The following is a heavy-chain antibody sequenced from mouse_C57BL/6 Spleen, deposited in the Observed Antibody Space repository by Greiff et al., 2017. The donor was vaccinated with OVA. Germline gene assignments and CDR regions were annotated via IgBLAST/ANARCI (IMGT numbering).Heavy chain of an antibody. CDR1: GYTFTDYE. CDR3: TKAEDAFYYFDD. J-gene: IGHJ2*01. Sequence: VHLVESGAELVRPGASVTLSCKASGYTFTDYEMHWVKQTPVHGLEWIGAIDPETGGTAYNQKFKGKAILTADKSSSTAYMELRSLTSEDSAVYYCTKAEDAFYYFDDWGQGTTLTVSS. V-gene: IGHV1-15*01. CDR2: IDPETGGT. D-gene: IGHD3-2*02.